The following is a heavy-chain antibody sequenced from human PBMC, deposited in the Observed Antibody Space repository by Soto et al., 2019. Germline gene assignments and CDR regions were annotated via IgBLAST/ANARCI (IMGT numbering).Heavy chain of an antibody. V-gene: IGHV1-8*01. CDR2: MNPNSGNT. J-gene: IGHJ4*02. D-gene: IGHD4-17*01. CDR1: GYTFTSYD. CDR3: SGGYGDYLLWSN. Sequence: QMQLVQSGAEVKKPAASVKVSCKASGYTFTSYDINWVRQATGQGLEWMGWMNPNSGNTGYAQKFQGRVTMTRNTSISTAYMELSSLRSEDTAVYYCSGGYGDYLLWSNWGQGTLVTVSS.